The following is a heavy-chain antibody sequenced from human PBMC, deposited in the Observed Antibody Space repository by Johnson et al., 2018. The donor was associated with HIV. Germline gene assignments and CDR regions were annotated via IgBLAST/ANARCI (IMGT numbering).Heavy chain of an antibody. CDR1: GFTFSSYG. Sequence: QVQLVESGGGVVQPGGSLRLSCAASGFTFSSYGMHWVRQAPGKGLEWVAFIRYDGSNKYYADSVKGRFTISRDNSKNTLYLQINSLRAEDTAVYYCALRILHQARTIVVVVIHKALALGDAFDIWGQGTMVTVSS. CDR3: ALRILHQARTIVVVVIHKALALGDAFDI. V-gene: IGHV3-30*02. CDR2: IRYDGSNK. D-gene: IGHD3-3*01. J-gene: IGHJ3*02.